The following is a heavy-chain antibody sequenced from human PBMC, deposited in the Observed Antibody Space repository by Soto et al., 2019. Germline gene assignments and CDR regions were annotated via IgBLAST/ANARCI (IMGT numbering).Heavy chain of an antibody. CDR3: ARVRNYYDSSGYYYWAFDI. CDR1: GGSFSDYY. V-gene: IGHV4-34*01. Sequence: SETLSLTCTIYGGSFSDYYWTWIRQPPGKGLEWIGEINHSRTTNYNLSLKSRVTISVDTSKNQFSLRLSSMTAADTAVYYCARVRNYYDSSGYYYWAFDIWGQGTMVTVS. D-gene: IGHD3-22*01. CDR2: INHSRTT. J-gene: IGHJ3*02.